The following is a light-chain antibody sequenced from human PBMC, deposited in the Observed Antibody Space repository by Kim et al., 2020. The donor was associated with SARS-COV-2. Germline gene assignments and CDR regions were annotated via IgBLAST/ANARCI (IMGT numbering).Light chain of an antibody. CDR3: NSRDSSNNHLV. CDR2: GKN. V-gene: IGLV3-19*01. Sequence: SSELTQDPTMSVALGQTVRITCQGDSLRNYYASWYQQKPGQAPVLVIYGKNDRPSGIPDRFSGSRTGNTASLTITGDQAEDEADYYFNSRDSSNNHLVFG. CDR1: SLRNYY. J-gene: IGLJ2*01.